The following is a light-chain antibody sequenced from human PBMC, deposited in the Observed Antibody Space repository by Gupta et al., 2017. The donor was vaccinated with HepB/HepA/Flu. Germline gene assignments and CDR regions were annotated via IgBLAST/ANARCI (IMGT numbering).Light chain of an antibody. CDR2: WAS. J-gene: IGKJ1*01. V-gene: IGKV4-1*01. CDR1: QSFLYSSNNKNY. Sequence: DIVMTYSPDSLAESLGEKATINCKSSQSFLYSSNNKNYLAWYQQKPGQPPMLLIYWASTRESGVPDRFSGSGSGTDFTLTISSLQAEDVAVYYCQQYYSTPPTFGQGTKVEIK. CDR3: QQYYSTPPT.